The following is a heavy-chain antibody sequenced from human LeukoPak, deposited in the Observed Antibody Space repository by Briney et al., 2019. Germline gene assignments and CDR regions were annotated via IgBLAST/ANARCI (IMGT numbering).Heavy chain of an antibody. CDR2: IIPIFDIA. V-gene: IGHV1-69*04. CDR1: GGTFSSYA. Sequence: ASVKVSCKASGGTFSSYAISWVRQAPGQGLEWMGRIIPIFDIANYAQKFQGRVTITADKSTSTAYMELSSLRSEDTAVYYCARESVATIGYYYGMDVWGQGTTVTVSS. J-gene: IGHJ6*02. CDR3: ARESVATIGYYYGMDV. D-gene: IGHD5-12*01.